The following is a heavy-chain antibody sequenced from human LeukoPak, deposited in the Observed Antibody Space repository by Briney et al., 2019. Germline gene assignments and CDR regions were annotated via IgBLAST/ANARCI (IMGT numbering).Heavy chain of an antibody. V-gene: IGHV5-51*01. CDR1: GYSFTSYW. J-gene: IGHJ3*02. CDR3: ASYDAFDI. CDR2: IYPGDSDT. Sequence: GESLKISCKGSGYSFTSYWIGWVCQMPGKGLEWTGLIYPGDSDTRYSPSFQGQVTVSADKSIHTAYLQWNSLKASDTAMYYCASYDAFDIWGQGTMVTVSS.